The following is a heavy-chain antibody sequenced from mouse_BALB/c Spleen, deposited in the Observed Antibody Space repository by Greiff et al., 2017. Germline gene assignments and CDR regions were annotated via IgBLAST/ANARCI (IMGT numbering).Heavy chain of an antibody. D-gene: IGHD1-1*01. V-gene: IGHV3-8*02. Sequence: EVKLVESGPSLVKPSQTLSLTCSVTGDSITSGYWNWIRKFPGNKLEYMGYISYSGSTYYNPSLKSRISITRDTSKNQYYLQLNSVTTEDTATYYCARCGYGSIYWYFDVWGAGTTVTVSA. J-gene: IGHJ1*01. CDR2: ISYSGST. CDR1: GDSITSGY. CDR3: ARCGYGSIYWYFDV.